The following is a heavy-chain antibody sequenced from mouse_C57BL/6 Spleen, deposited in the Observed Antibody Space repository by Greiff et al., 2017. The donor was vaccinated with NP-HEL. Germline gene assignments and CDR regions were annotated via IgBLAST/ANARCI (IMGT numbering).Heavy chain of an antibody. Sequence: VQLQQSGAELVKPGASVKISCKASGYAFSSYWMNWVKQRPGKGLEWIGQIYPGDGDTNYNGKFKGKATLTADNSSSTAYMQLSSLTSEDSAVYFCARYHYGTPYYFDYWGQGTTLTVSS. CDR3: ARYHYGTPYYFDY. CDR2: IYPGDGDT. D-gene: IGHD1-1*01. V-gene: IGHV1-80*01. J-gene: IGHJ2*01. CDR1: GYAFSSYW.